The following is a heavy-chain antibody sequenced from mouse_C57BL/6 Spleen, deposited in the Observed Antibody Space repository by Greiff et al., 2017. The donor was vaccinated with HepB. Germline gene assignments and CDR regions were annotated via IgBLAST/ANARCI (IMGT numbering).Heavy chain of an antibody. CDR2: ISGGGGNT. D-gene: IGHD1-1*01. CDR3: ARALLRFFDY. Sequence: EVKLMESGGGLVKPGGSLKLSCAASGFTFSSYTMSWVRQTPEKRLEWVATISGGGGNTYYPDSVKGRFTISRDNAKNTLYLQMSSLRSEDTALYYCARALLRFFDYWGQGTTLTVSS. CDR1: GFTFSSYT. J-gene: IGHJ2*01. V-gene: IGHV5-9*01.